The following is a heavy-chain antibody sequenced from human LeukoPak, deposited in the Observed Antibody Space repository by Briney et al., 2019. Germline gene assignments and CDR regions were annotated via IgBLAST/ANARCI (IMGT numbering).Heavy chain of an antibody. J-gene: IGHJ3*02. D-gene: IGHD6-13*01. Sequence: ASVKVSCKVSGYTLTELSMHWVRRAPGKGLEWMGGFDPEDGETIYAQKFQGRVTMTEDTSTGTAYMELSSLRSEDTAVYYCATEVSVAALFHAFDIWGQGTMVTVSS. CDR2: FDPEDGET. V-gene: IGHV1-24*01. CDR3: ATEVSVAALFHAFDI. CDR1: GYTLTELS.